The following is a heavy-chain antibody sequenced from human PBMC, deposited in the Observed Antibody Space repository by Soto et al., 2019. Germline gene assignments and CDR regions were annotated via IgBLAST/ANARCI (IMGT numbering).Heavy chain of an antibody. V-gene: IGHV3-23*01. D-gene: IGHD4-4*01. J-gene: IGHJ4*02. CDR3: PTGMATTVFAVGTLFDF. CDR1: GFSFSNYA. CDR2: ISGSASAT. Sequence: PGGSLRLSCATSGFSFSNYAMSWVRQAPGKGLEWVSLISGSASATHYADSVKGRFTISRDNSKRTVYLQLNSLRAEDTAVYYCPTGMATTVFAVGTLFDFWGRGTLVTVSS.